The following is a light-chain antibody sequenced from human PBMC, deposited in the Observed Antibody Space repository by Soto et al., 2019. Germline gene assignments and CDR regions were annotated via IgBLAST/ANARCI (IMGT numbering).Light chain of an antibody. Sequence: DIQMTQSPSSLSSSVGDSVTITCRASQRIGAYVNWYQQKPGKPPKLLISAATNLAVGVPSRFGGSGSGTDFTRSVSSLQPEDFATYYCQQSYSLPVWTFGQGTKVEIK. CDR2: AAT. J-gene: IGKJ1*01. V-gene: IGKV1-39*01. CDR1: QRIGAY. CDR3: QQSYSLPVWT.